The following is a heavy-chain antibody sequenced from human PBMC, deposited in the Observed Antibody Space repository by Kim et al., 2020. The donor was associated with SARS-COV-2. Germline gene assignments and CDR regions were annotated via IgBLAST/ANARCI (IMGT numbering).Heavy chain of an antibody. CDR3: ASVGDYDSSVFDY. D-gene: IGHD3-22*01. Sequence: YGYSVKVRFTISRDNAKNTLHLQMNSLRAEDTAVYYCASVGDYDSSVFDYWGQGTLVTVSS. J-gene: IGHJ4*02. V-gene: IGHV3-74*03.